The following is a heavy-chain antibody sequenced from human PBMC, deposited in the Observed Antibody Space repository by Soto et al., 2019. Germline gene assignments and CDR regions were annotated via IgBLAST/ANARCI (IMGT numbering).Heavy chain of an antibody. CDR1: AGSITTSY. J-gene: IGHJ5*02. D-gene: IGHD3-22*01. CDR3: ASSGIVGREVNTWFDP. CDR2: ISYRGST. V-gene: IGHV4-59*01. Sequence: PSETPSLTCTVSAGSITTSYWSWIRQPLGKALEWIGYISYRGSTNYNPSLKSRLTISIDTSKSQISLKLTSMTTADTAVYYCASSGIVGREVNTWFDPWGQGTLV.